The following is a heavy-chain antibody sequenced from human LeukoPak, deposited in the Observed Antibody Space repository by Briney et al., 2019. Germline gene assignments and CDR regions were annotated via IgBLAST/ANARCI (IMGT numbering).Heavy chain of an antibody. CDR3: AKGPWYYDSSGYTPYFDY. CDR2: INHSGST. V-gene: IGHV4-34*01. J-gene: IGHJ4*02. CDR1: GGSFSGYY. Sequence: SATLSLTCAVYGGSFSGYYWSWIRQPPGKGLEWIGEINHSGSTDYNPSLKSRVTISVDTSKNQFSAKQTSVTAADAAVYYCAKGPWYYDSSGYTPYFDYWGQGTLVTVSS. D-gene: IGHD3-22*01.